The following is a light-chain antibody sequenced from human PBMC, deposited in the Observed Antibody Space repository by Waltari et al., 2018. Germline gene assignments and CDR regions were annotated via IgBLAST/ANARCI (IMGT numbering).Light chain of an antibody. J-gene: IGKJ4*01. CDR2: GAS. V-gene: IGKV3-20*01. CDR3: QQYDGSILT. CDR1: QTINNNL. Sequence: LVLTQSPDTLSLSPGPSATLSCRASQTINNNLLVWYQQKPGQAPRLLIHGASSRATGFPDRFSGSGSGTDFTLTISRLEPEDVAVYYCQQYDGSILTFGGGTKVEI.